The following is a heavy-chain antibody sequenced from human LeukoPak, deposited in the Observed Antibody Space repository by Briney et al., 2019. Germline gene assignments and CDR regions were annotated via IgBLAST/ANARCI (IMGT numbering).Heavy chain of an antibody. CDR2: ISSSSSYI. CDR1: GFTFSSYW. CDR3: ARILDSAWGELGY. Sequence: PGGSLRLSCAASGFTFSSYWMHWVRQAPGKGLVWVSFISSSSSYIYYADSVKGRFTISRDNANNSLSLQMNSLRAEDTAVYYCARILDSAWGELGYWGQGTLVTVSS. J-gene: IGHJ4*02. D-gene: IGHD6-19*01. V-gene: IGHV3-21*01.